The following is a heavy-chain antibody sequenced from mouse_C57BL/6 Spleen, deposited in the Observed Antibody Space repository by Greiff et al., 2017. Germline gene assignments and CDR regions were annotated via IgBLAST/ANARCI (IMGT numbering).Heavy chain of an antibody. J-gene: IGHJ4*01. D-gene: IGHD1-1*01. CDR3: ARDYGSSWDYAMDY. Sequence: QVQLKQPGAELVKPGASVKMSCKASGYTFTSYWITWVKQRPGQGLEWIGDIYPGSGSTNYNEKFKSKATLTVDTSSSTAYMQLSSLTSEDSAVYYCARDYGSSWDYAMDYWGQGTSVTVSS. V-gene: IGHV1-55*01. CDR2: IYPGSGST. CDR1: GYTFTSYW.